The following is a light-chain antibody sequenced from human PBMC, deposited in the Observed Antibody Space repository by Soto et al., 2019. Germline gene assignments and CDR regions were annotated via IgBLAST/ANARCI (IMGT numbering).Light chain of an antibody. Sequence: VLTQSPVTLSLSPGERATLSCRASQNFGSSYLAWYQQKRGQAPRFLIYGASSRATGIPDRFSGSGSGTDFTLTINSLQSEDSAVYYCQQHNQWPITFGQGTRLEIK. CDR3: QQHNQWPIT. J-gene: IGKJ5*01. V-gene: IGKV3D-20*02. CDR2: GAS. CDR1: QNFGSSY.